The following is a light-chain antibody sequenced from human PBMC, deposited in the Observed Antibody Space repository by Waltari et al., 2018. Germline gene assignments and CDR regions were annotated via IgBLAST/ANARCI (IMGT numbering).Light chain of an antibody. CDR1: SSNIGAGYE. CDR3: QSYDSSPSGVV. V-gene: IGLV1-40*01. Sequence: QSVLTQPPSVSGAPGQRVTISCTGSSSNIGAGYELHWYQQLPRTAPKLLIYGSTNRPAGVPDRFSASKSGTSASLAITGLQAEDEADYYCQSYDSSPSGVVFGGGTRLTVL. CDR2: GST. J-gene: IGLJ2*01.